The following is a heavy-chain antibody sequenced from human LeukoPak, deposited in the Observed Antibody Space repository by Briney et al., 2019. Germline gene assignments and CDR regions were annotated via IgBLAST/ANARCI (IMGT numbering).Heavy chain of an antibody. CDR3: ATRTGFPRYFDY. Sequence: SVKVSCKASGGTFSSYAISWVRQAPGQGLEWMGGIIPIFGTANYAQKFQGRVTITADGSTSTAYMELSSLRSEDTAVYYCATRTGFPRYFDYWGQGTLVTVSS. CDR1: GGTFSSYA. D-gene: IGHD3/OR15-3a*01. V-gene: IGHV1-69*13. CDR2: IIPIFGTA. J-gene: IGHJ4*02.